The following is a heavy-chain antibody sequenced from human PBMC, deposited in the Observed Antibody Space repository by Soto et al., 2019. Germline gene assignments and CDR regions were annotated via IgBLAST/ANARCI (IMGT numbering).Heavy chain of an antibody. CDR2: ISYDGSNK. Sequence: QVQLVESGGGVVQPGRSLRLSCAASGFTFSSYGMHWVRQAPGKGLEWVAVISYDGSNKYYADSVKGRFTISRDNSKNTLYLQMNSLRAEDTAVYYCAKENKFDWLPDDAFDIWGQGTMVTVSS. J-gene: IGHJ3*02. V-gene: IGHV3-30*18. CDR1: GFTFSSYG. D-gene: IGHD3-9*01. CDR3: AKENKFDWLPDDAFDI.